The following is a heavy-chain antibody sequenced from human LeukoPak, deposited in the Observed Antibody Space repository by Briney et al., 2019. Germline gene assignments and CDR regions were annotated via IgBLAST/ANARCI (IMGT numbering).Heavy chain of an antibody. Sequence: PGGSLRLSCAASGFTFSSYAMSWVRQAPGKGLEWVSAISGSGGSTYYADSVKGRFTVSRDDPHNTLYLQMNSVRAEDTAVYFCARGGVDHYGSGTYYLMYYFDHWSQGALVTVSS. D-gene: IGHD3-10*01. CDR2: ISGSGGST. CDR3: ARGGVDHYGSGTYYLMYYFDH. CDR1: GFTFSSYA. J-gene: IGHJ4*02. V-gene: IGHV3-23*01.